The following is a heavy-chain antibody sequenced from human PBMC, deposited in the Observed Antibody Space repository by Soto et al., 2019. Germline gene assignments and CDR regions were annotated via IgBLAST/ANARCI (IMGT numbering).Heavy chain of an antibody. D-gene: IGHD6-6*01. CDR1: GGTFSSYA. CDR2: VIPSVGTP. Sequence: QVQLVQSGTEVKKPGSSVKVSCKTSGGTFSSYAISWVRQAPGQGLEWMGGVIPSVGTPNYAQKFQGRVTITADESTNTVYMDLSRLRFDDTAVYFCASGYSSSSDPFDYWGQGTLVTVSS. CDR3: ASGYSSSSDPFDY. V-gene: IGHV1-69*01. J-gene: IGHJ4*02.